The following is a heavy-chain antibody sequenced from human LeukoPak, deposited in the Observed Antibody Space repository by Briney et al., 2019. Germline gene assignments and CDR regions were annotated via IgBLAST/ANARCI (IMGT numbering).Heavy chain of an antibody. V-gene: IGHV5-10-1*01. D-gene: IGHD5-18*01. CDR3: ARLFVDTAMGTADFGY. Sequence: PGESLKISCKGSGYSFTSYWISWVRQMPGKGLEWMGRIDPSDSYTYYSPSFQGHVTISADKSISTAYLQWSSLKASDTAMYYCARLFVDTAMGTADFGYWGQGTLVTVSS. CDR1: GYSFTSYW. J-gene: IGHJ4*02. CDR2: IDPSDSYT.